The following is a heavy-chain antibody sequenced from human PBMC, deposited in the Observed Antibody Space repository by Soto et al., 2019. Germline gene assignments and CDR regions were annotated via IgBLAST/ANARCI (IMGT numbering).Heavy chain of an antibody. CDR1: GYTFTSYY. V-gene: IGHV1-46*03. J-gene: IGHJ4*02. Sequence: QVQLVQSGAEVKKPGASVKVSCKASGYTFTSYYMHWVRQAPGQGLEWMGIINPSGGSTSYAQKWHDRVTKTRHTSQSTVYMELSSLRSEDTAVYYCARDKEVGATSPGYWGQGTLVTVSS. CDR3: ARDKEVGATSPGY. D-gene: IGHD1-26*01. CDR2: INPSGGST.